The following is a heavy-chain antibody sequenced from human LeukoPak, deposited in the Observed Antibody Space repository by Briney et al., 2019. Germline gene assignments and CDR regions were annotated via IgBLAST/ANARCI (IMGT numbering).Heavy chain of an antibody. CDR3: AKGGYCSSTSCYVGWFDP. CDR1: GFTFSSYV. J-gene: IGHJ5*02. D-gene: IGHD2-2*01. V-gene: IGHV3-23*01. Sequence: GGSLRLSCAASGFTFSSYVMNWVRQAPGKGLEWVSVISGGGGSTYYADSVKGRFTISRDNSKNTLFLQMNSLRAENTAVYYCAKGGYCSSTSCYVGWFDPWGQGTLVTVSS. CDR2: ISGGGGST.